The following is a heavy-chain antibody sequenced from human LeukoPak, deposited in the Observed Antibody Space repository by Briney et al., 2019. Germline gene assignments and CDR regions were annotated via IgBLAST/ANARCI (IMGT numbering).Heavy chain of an antibody. Sequence: GGSLRLSCAASGFTFSSYGMHWVRQAPGKGLEWVAVISYDGSNKYYADSVKGRFTISRDNSKNTLYLQMNSLRAEDTAAYYCAKGSGWFDPWGQGTLVTVSS. CDR3: AKGSGWFDP. CDR1: GFTFSSYG. CDR2: ISYDGSNK. V-gene: IGHV3-30*18. J-gene: IGHJ5*02.